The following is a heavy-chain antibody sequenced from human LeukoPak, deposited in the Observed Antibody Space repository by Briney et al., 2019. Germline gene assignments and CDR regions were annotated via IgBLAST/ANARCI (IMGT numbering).Heavy chain of an antibody. CDR2: IIPIFGTA. V-gene: IGHV1-69*05. CDR3: ARGCSGGSCYARYYYMDV. Sequence: SVKVSCKASGGTFSSYAISWVRQAPGQGLEWMGGIIPIFGTANYAQKFQGRVTITTHESTSTAYMELSSLRSEDTAVYYFARGCSGGSCYARYYYMDVWGKGTTVTVSS. J-gene: IGHJ6*03. CDR1: GGTFSSYA. D-gene: IGHD2-15*01.